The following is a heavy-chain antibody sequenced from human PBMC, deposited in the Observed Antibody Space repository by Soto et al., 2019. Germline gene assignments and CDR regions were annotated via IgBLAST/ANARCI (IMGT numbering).Heavy chain of an antibody. Sequence: GGSLRLSCAASGFTFSSYGMHWVRQAPGKGLVWVSRINSDGSSTSYADSVKGRFTISRDNAKNTLYLQMNSLRAEDTAVYYCASENYAYVWGSYRPPAYWGQGTLVTVSS. CDR3: ASENYAYVWGSYRPPAY. D-gene: IGHD3-16*02. V-gene: IGHV3-74*01. CDR1: GFTFSSYG. J-gene: IGHJ4*02. CDR2: INSDGSST.